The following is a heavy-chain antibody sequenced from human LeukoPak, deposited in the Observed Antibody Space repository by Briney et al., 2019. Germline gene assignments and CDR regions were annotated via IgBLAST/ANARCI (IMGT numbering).Heavy chain of an antibody. CDR2: ISSSGTTI. CDR1: GFTLSSYS. CDR3: ARRFDC. V-gene: IGHV3-48*04. Sequence: PGGSLRLSCAASGFTLSSYSMNWVRQAPGKGLEWVSYISSSGTTINYADSVTGRFTISRDDAKNSLYLQMNSLRVEDTAVYYCARRFDCWGQGTLVTVCS. J-gene: IGHJ4*02.